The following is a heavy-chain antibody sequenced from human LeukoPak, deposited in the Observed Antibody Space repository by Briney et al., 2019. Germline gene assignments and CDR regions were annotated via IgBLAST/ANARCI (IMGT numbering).Heavy chain of an antibody. J-gene: IGHJ3*02. CDR1: GGSISSGSYY. Sequence: SETLSLTCTVSGGSISSGSYYWGWIRQPPGKGLEWIGSIYHGGSTYYNPSLKSRVTISVDTSKNQFSLKLSSVTAADTAVYYCARDSYYYDSSVSLGDDAFDIWGQGTMVTVSS. CDR2: IYHGGST. V-gene: IGHV4-39*07. D-gene: IGHD3-22*01. CDR3: ARDSYYYDSSVSLGDDAFDI.